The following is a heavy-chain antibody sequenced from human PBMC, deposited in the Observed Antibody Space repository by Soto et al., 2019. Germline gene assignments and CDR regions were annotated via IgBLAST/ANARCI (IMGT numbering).Heavy chain of an antibody. V-gene: IGHV3-30-3*01. CDR2: ISSDGSEK. J-gene: IGHJ6*02. D-gene: IGHD3-10*01. CDR3: ARSGSSTARVRCVVTYRGLDV. Sequence: QVQLLETGGDVVQPGRSLRLSCVASGFSFGSYPMHWVRQAPGKGLEWLAVISSDGSEKFHAESVQGRFTISRGNSKRALYLQMNTLYAEDSAAYHCARSGSSTARVRCVVTYRGLDVWGLGTTVTVS. CDR1: GFSFGSYP.